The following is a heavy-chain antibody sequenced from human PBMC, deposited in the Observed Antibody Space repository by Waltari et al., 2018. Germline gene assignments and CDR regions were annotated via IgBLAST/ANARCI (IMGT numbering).Heavy chain of an antibody. CDR1: GFRYCSSC. D-gene: IGHD3-9*01. CDR2: INPEGTIT. J-gene: IGHJ4*02. Sequence: EVQLVESGGGLVQPGGSVSLPWAASGFRYCSSCLHWSPRAPGPGLRWARQARGKGQVWVSLINPEGTITTYADSVKGRCTVSRDNAKNTLYLQMNSLRAEETAVYYCVRGGHFDWSPIDHWGQGTLVTVSS. V-gene: IGHV3-74*01. CDR3: VRGGHFDWSPIDH.